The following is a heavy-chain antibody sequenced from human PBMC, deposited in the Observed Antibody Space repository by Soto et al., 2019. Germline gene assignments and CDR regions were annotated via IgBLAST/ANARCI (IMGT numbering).Heavy chain of an antibody. V-gene: IGHV3-21*01. J-gene: IGHJ4*01. CDR2: ISTSGAYI. Sequence: AGGLMRHSGGFSGVRIGGYRRNLINPTPGKGLEWVSSISTSGAYIYYADSIKGRFTISRDNAKKLLFLQMNSLRAEDTALFYCARGRKSFGVAPGHCGHGRLFTVSS. CDR3: ARGRKSFGVAPGH. D-gene: IGHD3-3*01. CDR1: GVRIGGYR.